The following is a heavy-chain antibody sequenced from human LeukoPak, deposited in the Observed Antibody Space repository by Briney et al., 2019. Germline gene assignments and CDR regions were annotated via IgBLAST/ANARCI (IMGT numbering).Heavy chain of an antibody. CDR2: ISAYNGNT. CDR3: ARDGTIFGVPLDY. V-gene: IGHV1-18*04. CDR1: GYTFNTYY. J-gene: IGHJ4*02. Sequence: ASVKVPCKASGYTFNTYYIHWVRQAPGQGLEWMGWISAYNGNTNYAQKLQGRVTMTTDTSTSTAYMELRSLRSDDTAVYYCARDGTIFGVPLDYWGQGTPVTVSS. D-gene: IGHD3-3*01.